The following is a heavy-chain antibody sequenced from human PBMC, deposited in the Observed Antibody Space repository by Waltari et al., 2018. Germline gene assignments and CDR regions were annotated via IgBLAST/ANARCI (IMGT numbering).Heavy chain of an antibody. J-gene: IGHJ6*02. CDR2: MMPGYGQA. CDR1: GVTFSSNP. CDR3: ASCFSTSCLISYYFYMDV. Sequence: QVQPVQSGAEVKKAGSSVKVSCMASGVTFSSNPVSWVRQAPGQGLEWMGGMMPGYGQAKDEQNFQGRVTITADRSTSTSYMEMTSLRSDDTAVYYGASCFSTSCLISYYFYMDVWGQGTTVTVSS. D-gene: IGHD3-3*01. V-gene: IGHV1-69*14.